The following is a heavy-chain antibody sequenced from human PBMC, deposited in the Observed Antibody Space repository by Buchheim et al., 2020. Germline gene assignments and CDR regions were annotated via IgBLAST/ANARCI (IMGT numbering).Heavy chain of an antibody. D-gene: IGHD3-10*01. V-gene: IGHV3-48*03. CDR3: ATKLWFVNYYGMDV. J-gene: IGHJ6*02. CDR1: GFTFTTYE. Sequence: EVQLVESGGGLVQPGGSLRLSCAASGFTFTTYEMNWVRQAPGKGLEWVSYISGSANTIYYADSVMGRFTISRDNAKNSLYLQMNSLRAEDTAVYHCATKLWFVNYYGMDVWGQGT. CDR2: ISGSANTI.